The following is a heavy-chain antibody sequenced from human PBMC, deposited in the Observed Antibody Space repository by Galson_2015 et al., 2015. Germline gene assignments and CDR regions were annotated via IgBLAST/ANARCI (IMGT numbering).Heavy chain of an antibody. Sequence: SLRLSCAASGFTFSTYWITWVRQAAGAGLEWVADIYQGGSEKYYVGSVKSRSTISRDSAKNSLYLQMNSQRAQDTAVSYCARWDCGSPSCYVYGAVDSRSQGTIVTVTS. CDR3: ARWDCGSPSCYVYGAVDS. D-gene: IGHD2-2*01. CDR2: IYQGGSEK. V-gene: IGHV3-7*03. CDR1: GFTFSTYW. J-gene: IGHJ3*02.